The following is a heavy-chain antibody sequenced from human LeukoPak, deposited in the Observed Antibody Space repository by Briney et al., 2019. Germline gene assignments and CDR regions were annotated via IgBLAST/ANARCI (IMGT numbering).Heavy chain of an antibody. CDR2: IRYDGSNK. CDR3: ANGRITMVRGVLPPFDY. D-gene: IGHD3-10*01. CDR1: GFTFSSYG. J-gene: IGHJ4*02. V-gene: IGHV3-30*02. Sequence: GGPLRLSCAASGFTFSSYGMHWVRQAPGKGLEWVAFIRYDGSNKYYADSVKGRFTISRDNSKNTLYLQMNSLRAEDTAVYYCANGRITMVRGVLPPFDYWGQGTLVTVSS.